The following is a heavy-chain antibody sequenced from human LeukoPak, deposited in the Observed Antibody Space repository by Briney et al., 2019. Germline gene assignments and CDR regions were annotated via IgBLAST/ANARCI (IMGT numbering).Heavy chain of an antibody. CDR1: SGSISTSNYY. Sequence: SETLSLTCTVSSGSISTSNYYWGWVRQPPGKALEWIGNIFYSGSTYYSPSLKSRVAISLDTSRNQFSLKLNSVTAADTAVYYCARVGSSKGYYDILTGYPEAYYFDYWGQGTLVTVSS. CDR3: ARVGSSKGYYDILTGYPEAYYFDY. J-gene: IGHJ4*02. V-gene: IGHV4-39*07. CDR2: IFYSGST. D-gene: IGHD3-9*01.